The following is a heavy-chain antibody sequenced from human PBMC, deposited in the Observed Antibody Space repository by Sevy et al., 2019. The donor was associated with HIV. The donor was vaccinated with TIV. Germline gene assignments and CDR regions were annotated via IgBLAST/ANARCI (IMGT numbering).Heavy chain of an antibody. CDR1: GFTFSSYV. CDR2: IAYDGSNK. Sequence: GGSLRLSCAASGFTFSSYVMHWVRQAPGKGLEWVAIIAYDGSNKYYADSVKGRFTIFKDNSKNTLYLQMNSMRAEDTAVYYCGRAPGGVIEAGQYYFDYWGQGTLVTVSS. J-gene: IGHJ4*02. D-gene: IGHD3-10*01. V-gene: IGHV3-30*04. CDR3: GRAPGGVIEAGQYYFDY.